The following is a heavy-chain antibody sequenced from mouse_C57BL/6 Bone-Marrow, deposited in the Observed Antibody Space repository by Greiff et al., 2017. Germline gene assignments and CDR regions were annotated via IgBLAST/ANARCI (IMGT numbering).Heavy chain of an antibody. Sequence: EVQLQESGGDLVKPGGSLKLSCAASGFTFSSYGMSWVRQTPDKRLEWVATISSGGSYTYYPDSVKGRFNISRDNAKNTLYLQMSSLKSEETAMYYCARQGYYGAMDYWGQGTSVTVSS. J-gene: IGHJ4*01. D-gene: IGHD1-1*01. V-gene: IGHV5-6*01. CDR3: ARQGYYGAMDY. CDR2: ISSGGSYT. CDR1: GFTFSSYG.